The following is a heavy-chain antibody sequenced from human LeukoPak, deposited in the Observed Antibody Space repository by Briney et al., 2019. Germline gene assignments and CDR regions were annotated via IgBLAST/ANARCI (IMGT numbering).Heavy chain of an antibody. CDR1: GGSISSYY. J-gene: IGHJ4*02. CDR3: ARGVVVVVAATLRYYFDY. Sequence: SETLSLTCTVSGGSISSYYWSWIRQPAGKGLEWIGRIYTSGSTNYNPSLKSRVTISVDKSNNQFSLKLSSVTAADTAVYYCARGVVVVVAATLRYYFDYWGQGTLVTVSS. D-gene: IGHD2-15*01. V-gene: IGHV4-4*07. CDR2: IYTSGST.